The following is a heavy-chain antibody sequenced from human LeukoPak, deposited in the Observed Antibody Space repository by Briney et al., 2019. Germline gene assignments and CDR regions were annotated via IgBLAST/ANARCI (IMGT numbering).Heavy chain of an antibody. CDR1: GGSISSYY. Sequence: SETLSLTCTVSGGSISSYYWSWIRQPPGKGLEWIGYIYYSGSTNYNPSLKSRVTISVDTSKNQFSLKLSSVTAADTAVYYCARGPYYDILTGYYPLDYWGQGTLVTVSS. J-gene: IGHJ4*02. CDR3: ARGPYYDILTGYYPLDY. CDR2: IYYSGST. V-gene: IGHV4-59*01. D-gene: IGHD3-9*01.